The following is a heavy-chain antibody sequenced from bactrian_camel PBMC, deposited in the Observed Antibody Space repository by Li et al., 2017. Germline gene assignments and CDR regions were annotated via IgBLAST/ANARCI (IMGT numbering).Heavy chain of an antibody. CDR2: INSRGGST. CDR1: RWPYGRNC. CDR3: AADPNGYYSDYDAPDY. D-gene: IGHD4*01. V-gene: IGHV3S42*01. Sequence: VQLVESGGGSAQAGGSLRLSCAASRWPYGRNCMGWFRQAPGKEREGVSRINSRGGSTTYSDSVKGRFTISRDNAKNTLYLQTNSLKTKDTAVYYCAADPNGYYSDYDAPDYWGQGTQVTVS. J-gene: IGHJ4*01.